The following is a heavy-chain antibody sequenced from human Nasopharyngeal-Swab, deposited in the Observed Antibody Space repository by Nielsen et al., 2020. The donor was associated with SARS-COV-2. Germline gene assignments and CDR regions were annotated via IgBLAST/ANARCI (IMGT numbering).Heavy chain of an antibody. Sequence: TLSLTCTVSGASLRSTPYYWRWIRQHPGKGLEWIADLSSSGSTYYNPSLKSRVTISIATSKNQFFLELRSVTAADTAVYYCARSDYSFYYMDVWGKGATVIVSS. J-gene: IGHJ6*03. V-gene: IGHV4-31*03. CDR3: ARSDYSFYYMDV. CDR2: LSSSGST. CDR1: GASLRSTPYY.